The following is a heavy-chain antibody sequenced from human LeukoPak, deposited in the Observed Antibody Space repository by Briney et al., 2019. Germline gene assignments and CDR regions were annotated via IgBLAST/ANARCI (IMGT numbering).Heavy chain of an antibody. Sequence: LAGGSLRLSCAAPGFTFSSYAMGWVRQAPGKGLEWVSAISGSGGSTYYADSVKGRFTISRDNSKNTLYLQMNSLRAEDTAVYYCAKDPPIAVAGNDYWGQGTLVTVSS. CDR1: GFTFSSYA. D-gene: IGHD6-19*01. V-gene: IGHV3-23*01. CDR3: AKDPPIAVAGNDY. J-gene: IGHJ4*02. CDR2: ISGSGGST.